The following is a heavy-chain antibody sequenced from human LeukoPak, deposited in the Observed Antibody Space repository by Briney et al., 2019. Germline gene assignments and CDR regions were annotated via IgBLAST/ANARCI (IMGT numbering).Heavy chain of an antibody. V-gene: IGHV4-39*01. CDR1: GGSISSSSYY. J-gene: IGHJ5*02. Sequence: SETLSLTCTVSGGSISSSSYYCGWIRQPPGKGLEWIGSIYYSGSTYYNPSLKSRVTISVDTSKNQFSLKLSSVTAADTAVYYCARPPAAGLDWFDPWGQGTLVTVSS. D-gene: IGHD6-13*01. CDR2: IYYSGST. CDR3: ARPPAAGLDWFDP.